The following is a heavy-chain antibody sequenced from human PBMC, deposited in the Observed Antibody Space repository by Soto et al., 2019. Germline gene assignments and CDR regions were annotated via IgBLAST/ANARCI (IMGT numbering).Heavy chain of an antibody. CDR1: GFTFSSYW. Sequence: EVQLVDCGGGLVQPGGSLRLSCVASGFTFSSYWMHWVRQAPGKGLVWVSSISNDGSSTSYADPGKRRLSISRDNAKNTLYLHMNGPTAEHTAVYYCARLPNKTPQNWGQGTLVSVSP. J-gene: IGHJ1*01. V-gene: IGHV3-74*01. CDR3: ARLPNKTPQN. CDR2: ISNDGSST.